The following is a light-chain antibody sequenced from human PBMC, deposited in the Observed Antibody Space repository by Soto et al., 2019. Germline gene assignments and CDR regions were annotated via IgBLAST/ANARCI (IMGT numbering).Light chain of an antibody. CDR1: QGISNN. J-gene: IGKJ2*01. CDR3: QKSNSAPYT. CDR2: AAS. V-gene: IGKV1-27*01. Sequence: DIQMTQSPSSMSASVGDRVTITCRASQGISNNLAWYQQKPGKVPQLLIYAASTVPSGVPSRLSGSVSGTDFTLAISSLQPEDVATYYCQKSNSAPYTFGQGTKLEI.